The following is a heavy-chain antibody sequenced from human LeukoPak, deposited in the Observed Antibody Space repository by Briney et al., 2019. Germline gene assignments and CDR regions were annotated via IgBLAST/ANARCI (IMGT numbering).Heavy chain of an antibody. Sequence: GSLRLSCAASGFTFSNAWMTWVRQAPGKGLEWIGRIYTSGSTNYNPSLKSRVTMSVDTSKNQFSLKLSSVTAADTAVYYCARTVPTDHDAFDIWGQGTMVTVSS. D-gene: IGHD4-17*01. CDR3: ARTVPTDHDAFDI. J-gene: IGHJ3*02. CDR1: GFTFSNAW. CDR2: IYTSGST. V-gene: IGHV4-4*07.